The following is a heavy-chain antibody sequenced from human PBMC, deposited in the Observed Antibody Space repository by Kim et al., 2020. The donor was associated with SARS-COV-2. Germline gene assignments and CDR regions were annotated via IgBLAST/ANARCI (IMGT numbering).Heavy chain of an antibody. Sequence: GGSLRLSCAASKFTFSSFGMHWVRQAPGKGLEWVAVIWFDRSKEAYADSVKGRFTISRDNSKNTLYLQMNSLRAEDTAVYYCARDWSSGNSAFFDYWGQGTLVTVSS. CDR2: IWFDRSKE. V-gene: IGHV3-33*01. J-gene: IGHJ4*02. D-gene: IGHD2-21*02. CDR1: KFTFSSFG. CDR3: ARDWSSGNSAFFDY.